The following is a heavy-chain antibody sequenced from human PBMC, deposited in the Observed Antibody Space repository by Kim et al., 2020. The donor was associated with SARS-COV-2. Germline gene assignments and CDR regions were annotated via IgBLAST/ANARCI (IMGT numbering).Heavy chain of an antibody. Sequence: ADSVKGRFTITRDNAKNSLYLQMNSLGDEDTAVYYCASSIRSSYVRYGMDVWGQGTTVTVSS. J-gene: IGHJ6*02. D-gene: IGHD5-18*01. V-gene: IGHV3-48*02. CDR3: ASSIRSSYVRYGMDV.